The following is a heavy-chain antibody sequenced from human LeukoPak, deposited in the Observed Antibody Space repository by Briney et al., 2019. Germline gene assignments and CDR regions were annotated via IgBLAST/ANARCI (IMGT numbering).Heavy chain of an antibody. CDR1: GGSISSSSYY. D-gene: IGHD3-3*01. Sequence: SETLSLTCTVSGGSISSSSYYWGWIRQPPGKGLEWIRSIYYSGSTYYNPSLKSRVTISVDTSKNQFSLKLSSVTAADTAVYYCARQDTILRRLYYYYMDVWGKGTTVTVSS. CDR2: IYYSGST. V-gene: IGHV4-39*01. J-gene: IGHJ6*03. CDR3: ARQDTILRRLYYYYMDV.